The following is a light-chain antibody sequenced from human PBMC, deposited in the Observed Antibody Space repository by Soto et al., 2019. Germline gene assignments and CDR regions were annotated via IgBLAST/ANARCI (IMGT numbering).Light chain of an antibody. CDR1: QGISSY. CDR3: QQRSNWPPIT. CDR2: AAY. V-gene: IGKV1-8*01. Sequence: AIRMTQSPSSLSASTGDRVTITCRASQGISSYLAWYQQKPGKAPKLLIYAAYNLQSGVPSRFSGSGSGTDFTLTISCLQSEDFAVYYCQQRSNWPPITFGPGTKVDLK. J-gene: IGKJ3*01.